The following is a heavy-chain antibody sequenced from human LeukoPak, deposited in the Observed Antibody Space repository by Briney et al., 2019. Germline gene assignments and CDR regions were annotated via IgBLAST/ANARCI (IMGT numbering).Heavy chain of an antibody. CDR3: AKDARSSGWYKYYFDY. D-gene: IGHD6-19*01. Sequence: PGGSLRLSCAASGFTFSRYSMNWVRQAPGKGLEWVLNIRSSSSSIHYADSVKGRFTISRDNSKNTLYLQMNSLRAEDTAVYYCAKDARSSGWYKYYFDYWGQGTLVTVSS. V-gene: IGHV3-48*01. CDR1: GFTFSRYS. CDR2: IRSSSSSI. J-gene: IGHJ4*02.